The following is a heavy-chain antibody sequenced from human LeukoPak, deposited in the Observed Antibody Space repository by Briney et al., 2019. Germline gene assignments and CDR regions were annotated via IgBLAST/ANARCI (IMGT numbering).Heavy chain of an antibody. D-gene: IGHD4-17*01. J-gene: IGHJ4*02. CDR3: ARESGYGDGWIFDY. CDR1: GYTFTGYY. Sequence: ASVKVSCKASGYTFTGYYMHWVRQAPGQGLEWMGWISPNSGGTKYAQKFQGRVTMTRDTSISTAYMEVSSLRPDDMAVYYCARESGYGDGWIFDYWGQGTLVTVSS. V-gene: IGHV1-2*02. CDR2: ISPNSGGT.